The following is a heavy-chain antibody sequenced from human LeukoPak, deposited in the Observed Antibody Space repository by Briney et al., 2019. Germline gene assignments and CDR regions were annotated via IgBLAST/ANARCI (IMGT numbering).Heavy chain of an antibody. CDR3: ARTSSSSWSRGSFDY. D-gene: IGHD6-13*01. J-gene: IGHJ4*02. CDR2: IKEDGDEK. Sequence: GGSLRLSCAASGFTFNSYWMSWGRQAPGKGLEWVANIKEDGDEKHYVASVKGRFTISRDNTKNLLYLQMNSLRVEDTAVYYCARTSSSSWSRGSFDYWGQGTLVTVSS. CDR1: GFTFNSYW. V-gene: IGHV3-7*01.